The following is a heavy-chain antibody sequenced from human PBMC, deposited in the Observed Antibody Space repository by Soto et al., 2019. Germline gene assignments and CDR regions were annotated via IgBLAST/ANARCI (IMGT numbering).Heavy chain of an antibody. Sequence: PSETLSLTCAVYGGSFSGYYWSWIRQPPGKGLEWIGEINHSGSTNYNPSLKSRVTISVDTSKNQFSLKLSSVTAADTSVYYCARETPDRGYSYGYRYYYYYMDVWGKGTTVT. V-gene: IGHV4-34*01. D-gene: IGHD5-18*01. J-gene: IGHJ6*03. CDR3: ARETPDRGYSYGYRYYYYYMDV. CDR1: GGSFSGYY. CDR2: INHSGST.